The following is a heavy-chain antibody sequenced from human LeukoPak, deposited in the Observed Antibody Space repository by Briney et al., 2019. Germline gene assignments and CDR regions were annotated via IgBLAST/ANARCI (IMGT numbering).Heavy chain of an antibody. V-gene: IGHV4-39*07. D-gene: IGHD3-9*01. Sequence: SETLSVTCTVSGGSISSSSYYWGSIRQPPGTGLEWIGSIYYSGSTYYNPSLKSRVTISVDTSKNQFSLKLSSVTAADTAVYYCAREAAYYDILTGYLYYFDYWGQGTLVTVSS. CDR3: AREAAYYDILTGYLYYFDY. J-gene: IGHJ4*02. CDR1: GGSISSSSYY. CDR2: IYYSGST.